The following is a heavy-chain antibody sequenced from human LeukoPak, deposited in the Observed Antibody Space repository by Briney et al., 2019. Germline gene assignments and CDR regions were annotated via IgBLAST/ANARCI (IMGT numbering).Heavy chain of an antibody. CDR2: ISSSSSYI. Sequence: PGGSLRPSCAPSGFTFSSYWMSWVRQAPGKGLEWVSSISSSSSYIYYADSVKGRFTISRDNAKNSLYLQMNSLRAEETAVYYCARGHQDIVVVVHGWFDPWGQGTLVTVSS. V-gene: IGHV3-21*01. J-gene: IGHJ5*02. CDR3: ARGHQDIVVVVHGWFDP. CDR1: GFTFSSYW. D-gene: IGHD2-15*01.